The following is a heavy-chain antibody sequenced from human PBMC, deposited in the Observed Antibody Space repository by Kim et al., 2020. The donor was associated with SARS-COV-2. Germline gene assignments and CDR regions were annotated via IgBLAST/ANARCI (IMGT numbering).Heavy chain of an antibody. CDR2: IYYSGST. CDR1: GGSISSYY. V-gene: IGHV4-59*01. D-gene: IGHD6-19*01. J-gene: IGHJ6*02. Sequence: SETLSLTCTVSGGSISSYYWSWIRQPPGKGLEWIGYIYYSGSTNYNPSLKSRVTISVDTSKNQFSLKLSSVTAADTAVYYCAGYSSGWLRAYYYYGMDVWGQGTTVTVSS. CDR3: AGYSSGWLRAYYYYGMDV.